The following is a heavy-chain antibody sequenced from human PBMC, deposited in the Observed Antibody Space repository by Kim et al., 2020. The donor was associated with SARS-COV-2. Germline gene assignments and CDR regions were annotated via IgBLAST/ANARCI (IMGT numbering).Heavy chain of an antibody. V-gene: IGHV3-23*01. CDR1: GFSFSDYN. CDR3: ASRIGVTATGAFDY. Sequence: GGSLRLSCAASGFSFSDYNMAWVRQAPGKGLEWVSAISGSLGRSTYYADSVKGRFTISRDNYKDTHYLYMSSLRVEDTAVYYCASRIGVTATGAFDYWGQGTLVTVSS. CDR2: ISGSLGRST. D-gene: IGHD6-19*01. J-gene: IGHJ4*02.